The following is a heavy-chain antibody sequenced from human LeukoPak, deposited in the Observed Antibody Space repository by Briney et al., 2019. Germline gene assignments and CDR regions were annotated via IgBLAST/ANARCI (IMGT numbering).Heavy chain of an antibody. V-gene: IGHV3-21*01. CDR1: GFTFSSYS. D-gene: IGHD4-17*01. Sequence: GGSLRLSCAASGFTFSSYSMNWVRQAPGKGLEWVSSISSSSSYIYYADSVKGRFTISRDNAKNSLYLQMNSRRAEDTAVYYCARESTVTTSFDYWGQGTLVTVSS. CDR2: ISSSSSYI. J-gene: IGHJ4*02. CDR3: ARESTVTTSFDY.